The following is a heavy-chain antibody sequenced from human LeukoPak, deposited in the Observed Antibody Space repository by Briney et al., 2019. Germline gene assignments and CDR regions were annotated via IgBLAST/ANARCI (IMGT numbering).Heavy chain of an antibody. V-gene: IGHV4-59*01. CDR2: IYYSGST. CDR3: ARRRYSSRFDY. Sequence: SETLSLTCTVSGGSISSYYWSWVRQPPGKGLEWIGYIYYSGSTNYNPSLKSRGTISVDTSKNHFSLKLSSVPAADTAVYYCARRRYSSRFDYWGQGPLVTVSS. D-gene: IGHD6-13*01. CDR1: GGSISSYY. J-gene: IGHJ4*02.